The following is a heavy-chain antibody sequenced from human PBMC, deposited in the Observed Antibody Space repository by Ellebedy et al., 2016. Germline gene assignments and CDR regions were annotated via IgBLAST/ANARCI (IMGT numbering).Heavy chain of an antibody. D-gene: IGHD2-15*01. CDR1: GFTFDDYG. CDR2: INWNGGST. Sequence: GESLKISCAASGFTFDDYGMSWVRQAPGKGLEWVSGINWNGGSTGYADSVKGRLTISSDNAKNSLYLQMNRLRAEDTALYYCARGYCSGGSCYPIDYWGQGTLVTVSS. CDR3: ARGYCSGGSCYPIDY. J-gene: IGHJ4*02. V-gene: IGHV3-20*04.